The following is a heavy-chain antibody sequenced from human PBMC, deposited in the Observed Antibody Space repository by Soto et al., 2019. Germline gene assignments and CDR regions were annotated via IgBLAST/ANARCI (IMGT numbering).Heavy chain of an antibody. CDR1: GFTFSDHY. Sequence: GGSLRLSCAASGFTFSDHYMDWVRQAPGKGLEWVGRSRNKANGYSKGYAAAVKGRLTISRDDSKNSVYLQMDSLKTEDSAVYFCVRVAATAPRDLEYWGQGTLVTVSS. CDR2: SRNKANGYSK. D-gene: IGHD2-21*02. V-gene: IGHV3-72*01. CDR3: VRVAATAPRDLEY. J-gene: IGHJ4*02.